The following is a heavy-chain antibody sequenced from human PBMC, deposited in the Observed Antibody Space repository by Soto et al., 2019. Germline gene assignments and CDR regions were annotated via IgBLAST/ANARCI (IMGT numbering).Heavy chain of an antibody. CDR2: IYYSAST. V-gene: IGHV4-31*03. D-gene: IGHD5-18*01. J-gene: IGHJ6*02. CDR3: AREMDTAMDTAYYYGMDV. Sequence: QVQLQESGPGLVKPSQTLSLTCTVSGGSISSGGYYWSWIRQHPGKGLEWIGYIYYSASTYYNPSHKSRVTISADTSKNQFSLNLSSVTAADTAVYYCAREMDTAMDTAYYYGMDVWGQGTTVTVSS. CDR1: GGSISSGGYY.